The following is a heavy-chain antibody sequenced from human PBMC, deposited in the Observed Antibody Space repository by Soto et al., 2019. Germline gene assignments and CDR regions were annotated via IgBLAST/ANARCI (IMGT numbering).Heavy chain of an antibody. V-gene: IGHV1-69*13. D-gene: IGHD6-13*01. Sequence: SVKVSCKASGGTFSSYAISWVRQAPGQGLEWMGGIIPIFGTANYAQKFQGRVTITADESTSTAYMELSSLRSEDTAVYYCASKVSAAPLNLYYYYGMDVWGQGTTVTVSS. CDR3: ASKVSAAPLNLYYYYGMDV. CDR2: IIPIFGTA. CDR1: GGTFSSYA. J-gene: IGHJ6*02.